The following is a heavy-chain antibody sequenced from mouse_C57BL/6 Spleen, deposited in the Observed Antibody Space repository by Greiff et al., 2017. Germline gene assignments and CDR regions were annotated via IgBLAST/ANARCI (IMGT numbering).Heavy chain of an antibody. D-gene: IGHD1-1*01. J-gene: IGHJ1*03. V-gene: IGHV5-12*01. CDR3: ARDYGSSYVRYFDV. CDR1: GFTFSDYY. CDR2: ISNGGGST. Sequence: EVMLVESGGGLVQPGGSLKLSCAASGFTFSDYYMYWVRQTPEKRLEWVAYISNGGGSTYYPDTVKGRFTISRDNAKNTLYRQMSRLKSEDTAMYYCARDYGSSYVRYFDVWGTGTTVTVSS.